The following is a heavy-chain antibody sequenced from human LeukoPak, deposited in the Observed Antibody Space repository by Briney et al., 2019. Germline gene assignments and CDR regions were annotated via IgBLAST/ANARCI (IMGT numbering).Heavy chain of an antibody. J-gene: IGHJ4*02. Sequence: SETLSLTCAVYGGSFSGYYWSWIRQPPGKGLEWIGEINHSGSTNYNPSLKSRVTISVDTSKNQFSLKLSSVTAADTAVYYCARSNMYTSSWYDYFDDWGQGTLVTVCS. CDR2: INHSGST. CDR1: GGSFSGYY. D-gene: IGHD6-13*01. CDR3: ARSNMYTSSWYDYFDD. V-gene: IGHV4-34*01.